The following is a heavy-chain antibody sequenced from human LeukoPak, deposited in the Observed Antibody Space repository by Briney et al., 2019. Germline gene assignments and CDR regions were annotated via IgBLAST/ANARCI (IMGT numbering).Heavy chain of an antibody. J-gene: IGHJ4*02. V-gene: IGHV3-23*01. CDR2: IFGSGGSP. Sequence: GGSLRLSCEASGFTFGSHAMYWVRQAPGKGLEWVAGIFGSGGSPHYADPVKGRFTISRDNSRNTVYLQINSLRAEDTAVYYCGKTTVGYSSGQKPAWGVDYWGQGTLVTVSS. CDR1: GFTFGSHA. CDR3: GKTTVGYSSGQKPAWGVDY. D-gene: IGHD5-18*01.